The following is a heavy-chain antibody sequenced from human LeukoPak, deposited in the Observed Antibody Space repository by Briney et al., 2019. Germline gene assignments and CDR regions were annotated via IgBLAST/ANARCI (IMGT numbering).Heavy chain of an antibody. Sequence: KPSETLSLTCTVSGYSNSSGYYWGWIRQPPGKGLEWIGSIYHSGSTYYNPSLKSRVTISVDTSKNQFSLKLSSVTAADTAVYYCARDQAFLTTFDYWGQGTLVTPSS. CDR3: ARDQAFLTTFDY. D-gene: IGHD4-11*01. J-gene: IGHJ4*02. V-gene: IGHV4-38-2*02. CDR1: GYSNSSGYY. CDR2: IYHSGST.